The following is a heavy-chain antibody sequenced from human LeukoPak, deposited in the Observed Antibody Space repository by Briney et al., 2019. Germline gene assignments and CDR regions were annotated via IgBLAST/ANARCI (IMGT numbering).Heavy chain of an antibody. CDR2: INPNSGGT. CDR1: GYTFTGYY. V-gene: IGHV1-2*02. D-gene: IGHD2-2*01. CDR3: ARGVSSYAPDNWFDL. J-gene: IGHJ5*02. Sequence: VASVKVSCKASGYTFTGYYMHWVRQAPGQGLEWMGWINPNSGGTNYAQKFQGRVTMTRDTSISTAYMELSRLRSDDTAVYYCARGVSSYAPDNWFDLWGQGTLVTVSS.